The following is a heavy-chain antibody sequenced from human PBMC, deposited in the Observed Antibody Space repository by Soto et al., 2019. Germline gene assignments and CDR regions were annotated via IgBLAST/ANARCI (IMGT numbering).Heavy chain of an antibody. J-gene: IGHJ6*02. Sequence: ASVKVSWTASGYTFTGYYMHWVLQAPGQGLEWMGWINPNSGGTNYAQKFQGRVTMTRDTSISTAYMELSRLRSDDTAVYYGARGYYYYYGLDVWGQGNMVTV. CDR3: ARGYYYYYGLDV. CDR2: INPNSGGT. V-gene: IGHV1-2*02. CDR1: GYTFTGYY.